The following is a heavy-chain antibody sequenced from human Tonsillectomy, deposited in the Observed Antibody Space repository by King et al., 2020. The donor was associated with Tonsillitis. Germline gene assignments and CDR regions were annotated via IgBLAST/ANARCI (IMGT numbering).Heavy chain of an antibody. CDR2: IYHSGPT. J-gene: IGHJ4*02. Sequence: QLQESGPGLVRPSQTLSLICSVSGDSLTSGGYFWSWILQHPDKGLEWMGSIYHSGPTYHTPSLRSRLFMSVDTSKNQFSLRLTSVTAADTAVYYCARNRDYGDYVDFWGQGTLVAVSS. CDR1: GDSLTSGGYF. CDR3: ARNRDYGDYVDF. V-gene: IGHV4-31*03. D-gene: IGHD4-17*01.